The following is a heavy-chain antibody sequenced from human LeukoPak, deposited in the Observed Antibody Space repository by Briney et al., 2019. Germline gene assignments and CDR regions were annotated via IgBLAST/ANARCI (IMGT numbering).Heavy chain of an antibody. CDR2: ISNSGNTI. CDR3: AKDSAKKYDDY. CDR1: GFTFSSYW. J-gene: IGHJ4*02. V-gene: IGHV3-48*04. Sequence: PGGSLRLSCAASGFTFSSYWMSWVRQAPGKGLEWVSYISNSGNTIYYADSVKGRFTISRDNAKNSLYLQMNSLRAEDTAVYYCAKDSAKKYDDYWGQGTLVTVSS. D-gene: IGHD2/OR15-2a*01.